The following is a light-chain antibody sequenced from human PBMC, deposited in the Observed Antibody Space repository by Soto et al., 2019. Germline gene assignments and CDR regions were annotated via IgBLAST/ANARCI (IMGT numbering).Light chain of an antibody. CDR2: DVS. J-gene: IGLJ1*01. CDR3: CSYTTSSTYV. CDR1: INDVGGYDY. V-gene: IGLV2-14*01. Sequence: QSALTQPASVSGSPGQSITISCTGTINDVGGYDYVSWYQQHPGKAPKVMIYDVSNRPSGVSNRFSGSKSGNTASLTISGLQAEDEADYYCCSYTTSSTYVFGTGTKVT.